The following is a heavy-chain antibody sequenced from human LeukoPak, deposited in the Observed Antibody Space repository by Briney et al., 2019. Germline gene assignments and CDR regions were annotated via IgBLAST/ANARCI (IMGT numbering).Heavy chain of an antibody. V-gene: IGHV3-21*01. D-gene: IGHD3-22*01. CDR2: ISSSSSYI. J-gene: IGHJ4*02. CDR1: GFTFSSFA. Sequence: GGSLRLSCSASGFTFSSFALSWVRQAPGKGLEWVSSISSSSSYIYYADSVKGRFTISRDNSKNTLYLQMNSLRAEDTAVYYCARAPDYYDSSGYYPYYFDYWGQGTLVTVSS. CDR3: ARAPDYYDSSGYYPYYFDY.